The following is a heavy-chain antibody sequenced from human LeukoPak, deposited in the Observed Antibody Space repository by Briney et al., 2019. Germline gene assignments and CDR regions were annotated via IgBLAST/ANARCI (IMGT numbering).Heavy chain of an antibody. CDR3: ARLGTYYYDSSGYYWAYYFDY. J-gene: IGHJ4*02. D-gene: IGHD3-22*01. CDR2: IYYSGST. CDR1: GGSISSYY. V-gene: IGHV4-59*08. Sequence: PSETLSVTCTVSGGSISSYYWSWIRQPRGKGLEWIGYIYYSGSTNYYPSLKSRVTISVDTSKNQFSLKLSSVTAADTAVYYCARLGTYYYDSSGYYWAYYFDYWGQGTLVTVSS.